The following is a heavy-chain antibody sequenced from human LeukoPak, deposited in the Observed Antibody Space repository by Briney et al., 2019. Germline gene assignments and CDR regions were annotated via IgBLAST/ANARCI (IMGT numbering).Heavy chain of an antibody. V-gene: IGHV3-66*04. CDR1: GFTVSSNY. J-gene: IGHJ4*02. Sequence: GGSLRLSCAASGFTVSSNYMSWVRQAPGKGLEWVSVIYSGGSTYYADSVKGRFTISRDNSKNTLYLQMNSLRAEDTAVYYCARLFKDYGDLFDYWGQGTLVTVSS. CDR2: IYSGGST. CDR3: ARLFKDYGDLFDY. D-gene: IGHD4-17*01.